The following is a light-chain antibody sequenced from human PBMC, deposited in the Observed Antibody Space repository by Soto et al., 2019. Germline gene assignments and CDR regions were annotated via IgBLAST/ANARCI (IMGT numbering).Light chain of an antibody. CDR3: QSYDSNIYVV. J-gene: IGLJ2*01. CDR2: EDN. V-gene: IGLV6-57*03. Sequence: NFMLTQPHSVSESPGKTVTISCTRSSGSIASNYVQWYQQRPGSAPTTVIYEDNQRPSGVPDRFSGSIDSSSNSASLTISGLKPEDEADYYCQSYDSNIYVVFGGGTKLTVL. CDR1: SGSIASNY.